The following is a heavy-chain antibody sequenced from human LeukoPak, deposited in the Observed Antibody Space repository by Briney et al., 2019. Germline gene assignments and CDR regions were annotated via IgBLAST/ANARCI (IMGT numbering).Heavy chain of an antibody. V-gene: IGHV3-23*01. CDR2: FSGSGGST. CDR3: ARAPVAGPGDY. J-gene: IGHJ4*02. CDR1: GFIFSNYA. Sequence: GGSLRLSCAASGFIFSNYAMSWVRQAPGKGLQWVSAFSGSGGSTYYADSVKGRFTISRDNAKNSLYLQMNSLRAEDTAVYYCARAPVAGPGDYWGQGTLVTVSS. D-gene: IGHD6-19*01.